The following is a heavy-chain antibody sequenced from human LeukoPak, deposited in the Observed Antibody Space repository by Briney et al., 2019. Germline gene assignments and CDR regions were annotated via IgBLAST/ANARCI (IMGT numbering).Heavy chain of an antibody. CDR2: ISSSSSYI. Sequence: GGSLRLSCAASGFTFSSYSMNWVRQAPGKGLEWVSSISSSSSYIYYADSVKGRFTISRDNAKNSLYLQMNSLRAEDTAVYYCARVGSYYDSSGYYSTTSYYFDYWGQGTLVTVSS. J-gene: IGHJ4*02. CDR3: ARVGSYYDSSGYYSTTSYYFDY. D-gene: IGHD3-22*01. CDR1: GFTFSSYS. V-gene: IGHV3-21*01.